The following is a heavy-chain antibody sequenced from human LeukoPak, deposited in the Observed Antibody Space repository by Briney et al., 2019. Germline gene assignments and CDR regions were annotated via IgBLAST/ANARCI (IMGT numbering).Heavy chain of an antibody. J-gene: IGHJ5*02. CDR1: GYSFTSYW. CDR3: ARQGAAAGTIVAYNWFDP. CDR2: IFPGDPET. Sequence: GESLKISCKGSGYSFTSYWIGWVRQTPGKGLEWMGIIFPGDPETRYNPSFQGQVTISADKSISTAYLQWSSLKASDTAMYYCARQGAAAGTIVAYNWFDPWGQGTLVTVSS. D-gene: IGHD6-13*01. V-gene: IGHV5-51*01.